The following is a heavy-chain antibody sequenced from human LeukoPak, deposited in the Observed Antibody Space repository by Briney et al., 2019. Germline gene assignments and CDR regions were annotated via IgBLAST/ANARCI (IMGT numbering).Heavy chain of an antibody. CDR3: ARVPYGDYLYYFDY. J-gene: IGHJ4*02. CDR2: IRHDGSNK. V-gene: IGHV3-30*02. D-gene: IGHD4-17*01. Sequence: PGGSLRLSCAASGFTFSSYGMHWVRQAPGKGRVWVAFIRHDGSNKYYADSVKVRFIIYRDNSKNTLYLQMNSLRAEDTAVYYCARVPYGDYLYYFDYWGQGTLVTVSS. CDR1: GFTFSSYG.